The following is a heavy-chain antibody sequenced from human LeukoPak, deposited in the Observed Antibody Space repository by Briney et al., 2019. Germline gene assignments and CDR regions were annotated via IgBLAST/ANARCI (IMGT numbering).Heavy chain of an antibody. J-gene: IGHJ6*03. Sequence: GGTLRLSCAASGFTFSSYGMSWVRQAPGKGLEWVSAISGSGGSTYYSDSVKGRFTISRDNSKNTLSLQMNSLRAEDTAVYYCAKVGKAPRITGMTSRYYYYNMDVWGKGTTVTVSS. V-gene: IGHV3-23*01. CDR2: ISGSGGST. D-gene: IGHD1-20*01. CDR1: GFTFSSYG. CDR3: AKVGKAPRITGMTSRYYYYNMDV.